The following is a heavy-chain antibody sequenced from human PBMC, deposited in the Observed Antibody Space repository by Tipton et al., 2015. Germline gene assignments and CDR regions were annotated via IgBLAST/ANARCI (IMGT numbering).Heavy chain of an antibody. CDR2: VVPTFPSA. Sequence: QLVQSGAEVKKPGSSVKVSCKASEDTFRNYALSWLRQAPGQGLEWMGGVVPTFPSALYAEKFQARVTITADKSTYTTYMEVTSLTSEDTALYYCARDTAMGAFDYWGQGTLVTVSS. J-gene: IGHJ4*02. D-gene: IGHD4-17*01. CDR3: ARDTAMGAFDY. CDR1: EDTFRNYA. V-gene: IGHV1-69*06.